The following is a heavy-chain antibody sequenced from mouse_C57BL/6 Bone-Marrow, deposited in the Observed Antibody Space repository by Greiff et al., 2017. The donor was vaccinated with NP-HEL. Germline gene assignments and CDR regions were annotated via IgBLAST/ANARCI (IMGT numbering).Heavy chain of an antibody. J-gene: IGHJ4*01. Sequence: VQLQQSGAELVMPGASVKLSCKASGYTFTSYWMHWVKQRPGQGLEWIGEIDPSDSYTNYNQKFKGKSTLTVDKSSSTAYMQLSSLTSEDSAVYYCAREGLRNAMDYWGQGTSVTVSS. V-gene: IGHV1-69*01. CDR2: IDPSDSYT. CDR3: AREGLRNAMDY. CDR1: GYTFTSYW. D-gene: IGHD2-2*01.